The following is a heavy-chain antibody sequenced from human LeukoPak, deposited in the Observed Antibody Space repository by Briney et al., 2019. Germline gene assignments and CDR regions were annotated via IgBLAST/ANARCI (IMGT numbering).Heavy chain of an antibody. J-gene: IGHJ3*02. CDR3: ASQVEYGGNHDAFDI. CDR1: GFTFSSYW. CDR2: INTDGSST. V-gene: IGHV3-74*01. D-gene: IGHD4-23*01. Sequence: PGGSLRLSCAASGFTFSSYWMHWVRQAPGKGLVWVSRINTDGSSTSYADSVKGRFTISRDNSKNTLYLQMNSLRAEDTAVYYCASQVEYGGNHDAFDIWGQGTMVTVSS.